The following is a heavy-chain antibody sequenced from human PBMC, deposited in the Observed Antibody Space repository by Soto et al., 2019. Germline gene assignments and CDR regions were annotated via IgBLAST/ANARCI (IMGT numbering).Heavy chain of an antibody. J-gene: IGHJ3*02. V-gene: IGHV3-21*01. Sequence: GGSLRLSCAASGLTFSSYSMNWVRQAPGKGLEWVSSISSSSSYIYYADSVKGRFTISRDNAKNSLYLQMNSLRAEDTAVYYCARDRPLYDGSGSYYKDALDIWGQGTMVTVSS. CDR3: ARDRPLYDGSGSYYKDALDI. CDR2: ISSSSSYI. D-gene: IGHD3-10*01. CDR1: GLTFSSYS.